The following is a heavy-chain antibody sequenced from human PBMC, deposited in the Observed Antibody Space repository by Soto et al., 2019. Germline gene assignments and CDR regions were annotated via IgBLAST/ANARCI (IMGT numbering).Heavy chain of an antibody. Sequence: GASVKVSCKASGYTFTSYGISWVRQAPGQGLEWMGWISAYNGNTNYAQKLQGRVTMTTDTSTSTAYMELRSLRSDDTAVYYCARAVLWFGEQFKEPFDYWGQGTLVTVSS. J-gene: IGHJ4*02. V-gene: IGHV1-18*01. CDR2: ISAYNGNT. CDR1: GYTFTSYG. CDR3: ARAVLWFGEQFKEPFDY. D-gene: IGHD3-10*01.